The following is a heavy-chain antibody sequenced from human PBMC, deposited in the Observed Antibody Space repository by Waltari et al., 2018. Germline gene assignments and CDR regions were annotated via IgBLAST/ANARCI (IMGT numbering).Heavy chain of an antibody. D-gene: IGHD1-26*01. CDR3: ATRHLLQGLVETAY. CDR1: GYHFTNFA. Sequence: QVQVLQSGAEVKKPGASVKISCQVSGYHFTNFAVHWVRLAPGQKFEWLGCVNVGVGNTKTSQKFNDRLTFTKDTSATTVYMELRGLTSQDTAVYYCATRHLLQGLVETAYWGQGTQVNVST. J-gene: IGHJ4*02. V-gene: IGHV1-3*01. CDR2: VNVGVGNT.